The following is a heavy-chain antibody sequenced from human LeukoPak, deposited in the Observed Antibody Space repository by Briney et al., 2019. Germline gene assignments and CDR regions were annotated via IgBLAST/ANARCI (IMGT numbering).Heavy chain of an antibody. J-gene: IGHJ3*02. Sequence: ASVKVSCKASGYTFTGYYMHWVRQAPGQGLEWMGWINPNSGGTNYAQKFQGRVTMTRDTSISTAYMELSRLRSDDTAVYYCARWGPIAARPRAFDIWGQGTMATVSS. CDR2: INPNSGGT. V-gene: IGHV1-2*02. D-gene: IGHD6-6*01. CDR3: ARWGPIAARPRAFDI. CDR1: GYTFTGYY.